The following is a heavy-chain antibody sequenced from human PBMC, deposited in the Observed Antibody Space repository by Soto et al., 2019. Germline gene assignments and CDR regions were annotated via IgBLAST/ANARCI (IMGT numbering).Heavy chain of an antibody. CDR2: TSNNGDRT. CDR3: ARPPLYSNGGYFDS. CDR1: GFTFTDHA. J-gene: IGHJ4*02. Sequence: GSLRLSCAVSGFTFTDHAMTWVRQAPGKGLEWVSTTSNNGDRTFYADSVKGRFTVSTDRTNNTLYLQMNSLRADDTAVYFCARPPLYSNGGYFDSWGQGTLVTVSS. D-gene: IGHD6-19*01. V-gene: IGHV3-23*01.